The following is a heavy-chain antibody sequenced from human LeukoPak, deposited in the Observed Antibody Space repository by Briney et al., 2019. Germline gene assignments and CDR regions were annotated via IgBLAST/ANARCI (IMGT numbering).Heavy chain of an antibody. V-gene: IGHV3-20*04. D-gene: IGHD4-17*01. CDR2: NNWNGGST. Sequence: PGGSLRLSCAASGFTFDDYGMSGVRQAPGKGLEWVSGNNWNGGSTVYADSVKGRFTISRDNAKNSLYLQMNSLRAEDTALYYCARDPNKAYGDQFDYWGQGTLVTVSS. CDR1: GFTFDDYG. J-gene: IGHJ4*02. CDR3: ARDPNKAYGDQFDY.